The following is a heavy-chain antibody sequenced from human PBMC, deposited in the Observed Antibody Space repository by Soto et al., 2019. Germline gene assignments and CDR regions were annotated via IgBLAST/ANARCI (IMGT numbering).Heavy chain of an antibody. Sequence: SETLSLTCTVSGGSISSGGYYWSWIRQHPGKGLEWIGYIYYSGSTYYNPSLKSRVTISVDTSKNQFSLKLSSVTAADTAVYYCARAMDSRRWYPQNWFDPWGQGTLVTVSS. CDR1: GGSISSGGYY. V-gene: IGHV4-31*03. CDR3: ARAMDSRRWYPQNWFDP. D-gene: IGHD6-13*01. CDR2: IYYSGST. J-gene: IGHJ5*02.